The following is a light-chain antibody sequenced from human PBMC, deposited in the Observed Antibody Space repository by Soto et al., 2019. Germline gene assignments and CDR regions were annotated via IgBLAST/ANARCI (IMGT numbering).Light chain of an antibody. J-gene: IGKJ1*01. CDR3: MQARSGWT. V-gene: IGKV2-28*01. Sequence: DIVMTQSPLSLPVTPGEPASISCRSSQSLLHSNGYNYLDWYLQKPGQSPQLLIYLGSNRASGVPDRFSGSGSGTDFTLKISRVEAEDVGVYYCMQARSGWTFGQGTKVEIK. CDR1: QSLLHSNGYNY. CDR2: LGS.